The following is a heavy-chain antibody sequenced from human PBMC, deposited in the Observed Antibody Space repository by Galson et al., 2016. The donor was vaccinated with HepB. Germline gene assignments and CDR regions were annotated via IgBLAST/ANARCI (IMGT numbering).Heavy chain of an antibody. V-gene: IGHV4-39*01. CDR1: GASISSSSYF. CDR3: VRPALRYLESVSHNPGQNAFHI. Sequence: GTLSLTCTVSGASISSSSYFWGWVRQTPGKGLDWIGSIYYGGTTYYNPSLTSRALLSVDTSKTQFSLKLTSVTAADTAVYYCVRPALRYLESVSHNPGQNAFHIWGQGTMVTVSS. J-gene: IGHJ3*02. D-gene: IGHD3-3*01. CDR2: IYYGGTT.